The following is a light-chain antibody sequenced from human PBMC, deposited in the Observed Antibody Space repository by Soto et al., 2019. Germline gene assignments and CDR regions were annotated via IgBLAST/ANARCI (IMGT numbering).Light chain of an antibody. CDR3: QQYNSYSIT. CDR1: QSISSW. V-gene: IGKV1-5*01. Sequence: IQMSQSPDTRSASVGDRVIITCRASQSISSWLAWYQQKPGKAPKLLIYDASSLESGVPSRFSGSGSGTEFTLTISSLQPDDFATYYCQQYNSYSITLGQGTRLEI. CDR2: DAS. J-gene: IGKJ5*01.